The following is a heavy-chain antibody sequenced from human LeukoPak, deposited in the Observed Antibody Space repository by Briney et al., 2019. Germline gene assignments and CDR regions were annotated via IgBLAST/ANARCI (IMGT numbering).Heavy chain of an antibody. J-gene: IGHJ6*02. CDR2: ISHDGNKK. Sequence: GGSLRLSCVASGFSLTSNGMHWVRQVPGKGLEWVAFISHDGNKKYYADSVKGRFTVSRDSSKSTLFLQMDSLRRDDTAVYYCARDIRVRYMPMVRAVEYYQYHAMDVWGQGTTVTVYS. V-gene: IGHV3-30*03. CDR3: ARDIRVRYMPMVRAVEYYQYHAMDV. CDR1: GFSLTSNG. D-gene: IGHD3-10*01.